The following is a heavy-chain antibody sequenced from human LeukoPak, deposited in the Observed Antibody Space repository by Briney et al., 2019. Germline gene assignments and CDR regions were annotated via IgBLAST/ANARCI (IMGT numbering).Heavy chain of an antibody. V-gene: IGHV1-18*01. CDR1: GYTFTSYG. CDR3: ARDRRGRGVVAATLFDY. Sequence: ASVKVSCKASGYTFTSYGISWVRQAPGQGLEWMGWISAYNGNTNYAQKLLGRVTMTTDTSTSTAYMELRSLRSDDTAVYYCARDRRGRGVVAATLFDYWGQGTLVTVFS. CDR2: ISAYNGNT. J-gene: IGHJ4*02. D-gene: IGHD2-15*01.